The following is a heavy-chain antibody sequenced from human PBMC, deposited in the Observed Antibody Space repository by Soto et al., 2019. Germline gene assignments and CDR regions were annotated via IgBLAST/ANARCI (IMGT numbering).Heavy chain of an antibody. CDR2: INHSGST. D-gene: IGHD3-10*01. CDR3: ARRTMVRGVAPYYYYYYMDV. Sequence: SETLSLTCAVYGVSFSGYYWSWIRQPPGKGLEWIGEINHSGSTNYNPSLKSRVTISVDTSKNQFSLKLSSMTAADTAVYYCARRTMVRGVAPYYYYYYMDVWGKGTTVTVSS. V-gene: IGHV4-34*01. CDR1: GVSFSGYY. J-gene: IGHJ6*03.